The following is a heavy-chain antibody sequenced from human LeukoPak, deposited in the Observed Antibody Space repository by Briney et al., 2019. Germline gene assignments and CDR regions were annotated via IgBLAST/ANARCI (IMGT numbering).Heavy chain of an antibody. J-gene: IGHJ5*02. CDR3: ARHGGLVSVIQAFDP. CDR2: IYYSGST. CDR1: GGPINSSNYY. V-gene: IGHV4-39*01. Sequence: ETLSLTCTVSGGPINSSNYYWAWIRQPPGKGLEWIGSIYYSGSTYYNSSLKSRVTISVDSSKNQFSLKVTSVTAADTAVYFCARHGGLVSVIQAFDPWGQGNRGSVSS. D-gene: IGHD2-15*01.